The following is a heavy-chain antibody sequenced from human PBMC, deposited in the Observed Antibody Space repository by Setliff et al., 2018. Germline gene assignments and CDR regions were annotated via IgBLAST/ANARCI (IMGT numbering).Heavy chain of an antibody. V-gene: IGHV4-61*09. CDR2: IFLTGSP. Sequence: PSETLSLTCIVSGESIDSVATGNHYWNWIRQPVGKGLEWIGHIFLTGSPDYDPSFRSRATISVDTSKNQFSLELTSVTAADTAAYYCARMSGFLYLDVWGNGTTVTVSS. CDR1: GESIDSVATGNHY. J-gene: IGHJ6*03. CDR3: ARMSGFLYLDV. D-gene: IGHD3-3*01.